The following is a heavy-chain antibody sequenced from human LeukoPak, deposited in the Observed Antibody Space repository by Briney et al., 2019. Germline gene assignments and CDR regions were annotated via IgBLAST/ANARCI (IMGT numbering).Heavy chain of an antibody. J-gene: IGHJ4*02. V-gene: IGHV3-43*02. CDR1: GLTFDDSA. CDR2: ISGDGGST. CDR3: AKESGKFDY. Sequence: PGGSLRLSCVASGLTFDDSAMRWVRQAPGKGLEWVSLISGDGGSTFHADSVKGRFSISRDNSKNSLYLQMNSLRPEDTAMYYCAKESGKFDYWGQGTLVAVSS.